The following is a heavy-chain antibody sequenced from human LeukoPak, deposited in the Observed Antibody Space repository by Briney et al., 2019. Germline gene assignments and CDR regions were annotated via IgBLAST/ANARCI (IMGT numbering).Heavy chain of an antibody. Sequence: SETLSLTCTVSGGSISSGDYYWSWIRQPPGKGLEWIGYIYYSGSTYYNPSLKSRVTISVDTSKNQFSLKRSSVTAADTAVYYCARDSPTVTARLPYYWGQGTLVTVSS. D-gene: IGHD4-17*01. CDR2: IYYSGST. V-gene: IGHV4-30-4*01. CDR1: GGSISSGDYY. CDR3: ARDSPTVTARLPYY. J-gene: IGHJ4*02.